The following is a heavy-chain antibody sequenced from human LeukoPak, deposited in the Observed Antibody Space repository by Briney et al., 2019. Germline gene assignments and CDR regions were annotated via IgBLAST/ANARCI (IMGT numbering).Heavy chain of an antibody. CDR1: GGFISSSSYS. CDR3: ARHRRDGYNTYYFDY. J-gene: IGHJ4*02. CDR2: IYYSGST. Sequence: SETLSLTCTVSGGFISSSSYSWGWIRQPPGKGLEWIGSIYYSGSTYYNPSLKSRVTISVDTSKNQFSLKLSSVTAADTAVYYCARHRRDGYNTYYFDYWGQGTLVTVSS. D-gene: IGHD5-24*01. V-gene: IGHV4-39*01.